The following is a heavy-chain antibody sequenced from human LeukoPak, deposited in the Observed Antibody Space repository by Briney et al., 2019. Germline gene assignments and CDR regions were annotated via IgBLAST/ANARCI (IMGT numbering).Heavy chain of an antibody. CDR3: AKDYYDSSGYYHPLPPVVDY. Sequence: GGTLRLSSAASGCTFSSYGMSWVREAPGKGLEGVSAVSGSGGSTYYADSVKGRFTISRDNSKNTLYLQMNSLRAEDTAVYYCAKDYYDSSGYYHPLPPVVDYWGQGTLVTVSS. D-gene: IGHD3-22*01. CDR1: GCTFSSYG. J-gene: IGHJ4*02. CDR2: VSGSGGST. V-gene: IGHV3-23*01.